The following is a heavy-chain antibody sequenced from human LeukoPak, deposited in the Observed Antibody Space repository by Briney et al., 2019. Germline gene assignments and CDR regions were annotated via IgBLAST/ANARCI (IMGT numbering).Heavy chain of an antibody. J-gene: IGHJ4*02. CDR3: ARDFGFTMVRGVIETDY. V-gene: IGHV3-21*01. CDR1: GFTFSSYS. D-gene: IGHD3-10*01. Sequence: GGSLRLSCAASGFTFSSYSMNWVRQAPGKGLEWVSSISSSSSYIYYADSVKGRFTIFRDNAKNSLYLQMNSLRAEDTAVYYCARDFGFTMVRGVIETDYWGQGTLVTVSS. CDR2: ISSSSSYI.